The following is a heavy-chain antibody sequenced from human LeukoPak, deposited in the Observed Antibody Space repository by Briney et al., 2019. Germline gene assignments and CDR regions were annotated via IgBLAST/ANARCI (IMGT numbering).Heavy chain of an antibody. Sequence: GGSLRLSCAASGFTFSNYWMRWVRQAPGKGLEGVANIKQDGSEKYYVDSVKGRFTISRDNAKNSLYLQMNSVRAEDTAVYYCARAGDSHFDFWGQGTLVTVSS. CDR2: IKQDGSEK. J-gene: IGHJ4*02. CDR3: ARAGDSHFDF. V-gene: IGHV3-7*01. D-gene: IGHD2-15*01. CDR1: GFTFSNYW.